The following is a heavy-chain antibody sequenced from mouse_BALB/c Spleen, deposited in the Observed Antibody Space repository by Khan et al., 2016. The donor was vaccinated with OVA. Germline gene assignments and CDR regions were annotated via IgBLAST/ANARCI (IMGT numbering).Heavy chain of an antibody. J-gene: IGHJ1*01. D-gene: IGHD2-4*01. CDR3: TRHQATMITTSCYFDV. Sequence: EVELVESGGGLVKPGGSLKLSCAASGFAFSSYDMSWVRQTPEKRLDWVAYISSGGGSIYFPDTVKGRFTISRDNAKHTLYLQMGSLKSEDTAMYYCTRHQATMITTSCYFDVWGAGTTVTVSS. V-gene: IGHV5-12-1*01. CDR2: ISSGGGSI. CDR1: GFAFSSYD.